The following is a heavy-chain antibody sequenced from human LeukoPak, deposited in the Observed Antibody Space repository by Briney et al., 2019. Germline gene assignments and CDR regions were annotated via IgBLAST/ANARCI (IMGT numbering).Heavy chain of an antibody. CDR3: ARDKADKRWLQTPDYYYYGMDV. Sequence: PGGSLRLSCAASGFTFSDYYMSWIRQAPGKGLEWVSYISSSGSTIYYADSVKGRFTISRDNAKNSLYLQMNSLRAEDTAVYYCARDKADKRWLQTPDYYYYGMDVWGQGTTVTVSS. D-gene: IGHD5-24*01. CDR2: ISSSGSTI. J-gene: IGHJ6*02. CDR1: GFTFSDYY. V-gene: IGHV3-11*04.